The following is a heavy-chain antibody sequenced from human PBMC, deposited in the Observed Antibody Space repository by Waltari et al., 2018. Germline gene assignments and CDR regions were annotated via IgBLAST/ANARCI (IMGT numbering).Heavy chain of an antibody. CDR3: AKSRTAMPYFDY. V-gene: IGHV3-23*01. J-gene: IGHJ4*02. D-gene: IGHD5-18*01. Sequence: EVQLLESGGGLVQPGGSLRLSCAASGFTFSSYAMSWVRQAPGKGLEWVSAISGRGGSTYYADSVKGRFTISRDNSKNTLYLQMNSLRAEDTAVYYCAKSRTAMPYFDYWGQGTLVTVSS. CDR2: ISGRGGST. CDR1: GFTFSSYA.